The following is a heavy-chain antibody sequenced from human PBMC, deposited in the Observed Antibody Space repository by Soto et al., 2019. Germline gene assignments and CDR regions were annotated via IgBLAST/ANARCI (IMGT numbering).Heavy chain of an antibody. CDR2: IKQDGSEK. Sequence: GGSLRLSCAASVFTFSSYWMSWVRQAPGKGLEWVANIKQDGSEKYYVDSVKGRFTISRDNAKNSLYPQMNSLRAEDTAVYYCGRGYSGYLDYWGQGTLVTVSS. CDR3: GRGYSGYLDY. J-gene: IGHJ4*02. CDR1: VFTFSSYW. V-gene: IGHV3-7*01. D-gene: IGHD5-12*01.